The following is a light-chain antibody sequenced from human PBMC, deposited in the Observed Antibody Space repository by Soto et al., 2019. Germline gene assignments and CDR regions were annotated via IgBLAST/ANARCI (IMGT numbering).Light chain of an antibody. Sequence: IVFTHSPVTLSLSQGERATLSCRASQSVSNNYLAWYQQKPGQAPRLLIYGASNRATGIPDRFSGSGSGTDLNLTLSRLENEAFPAYYSKQYGRSGKFGQGNKVDIK. CDR1: QSVSNNY. CDR3: KQYGRSGK. V-gene: IGKV3-20*01. CDR2: GAS. J-gene: IGKJ1*01.